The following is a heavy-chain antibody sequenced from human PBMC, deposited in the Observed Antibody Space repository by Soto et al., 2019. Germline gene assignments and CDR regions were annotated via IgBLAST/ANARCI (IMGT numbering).Heavy chain of an antibody. D-gene: IGHD3-9*01. CDR3: ASSHYDILTGYYNGDYYYYGMDV. J-gene: IGHJ6*02. CDR2: IYYSGST. CDR1: GGSISSYY. V-gene: IGHV4-59*01. Sequence: SETLSLTYTVSGGSISSYYWSWIRQPPGKGLEWIGYIYYSGSTNYNPSLKSRVTISVDTSKNQFSLKLSSVTAADTAVYYCASSHYDILTGYYNGDYYYYGMDVWGQGTTVTVSS.